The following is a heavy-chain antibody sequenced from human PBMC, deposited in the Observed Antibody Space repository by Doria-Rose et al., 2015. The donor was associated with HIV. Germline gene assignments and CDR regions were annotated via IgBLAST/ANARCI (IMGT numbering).Heavy chain of an antibody. J-gene: IGHJ4*02. V-gene: IGHV4-31*03. CDR2: TYYTGTS. CDR1: GASVSSRGYS. CDR3: ARMGSYRELDY. Sequence: QAQLQESGPGLVKPSETLSLTCSVSGASVSSRGYSWTWIRQVPGKGLESLGYTYYTGTSDYSPSPKSRLNMAVDTSKNQFALKLSFVTVADTAVYYCARMGSYRELDYWGQGALVIVSA. D-gene: IGHD3-3*01.